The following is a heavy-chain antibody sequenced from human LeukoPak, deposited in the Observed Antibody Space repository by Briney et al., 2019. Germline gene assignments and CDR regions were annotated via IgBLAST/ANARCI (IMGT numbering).Heavy chain of an antibody. CDR3: ARDQYDTWSRRGNFDS. CDR1: GGTFSSYA. Sequence: SVTVSCKASGGTFSSYAISWVRQAPGQGLEWMGGIIPIFGTANYAQKFQGRVTITADESTSTAYMELSSLRAEDTAVFYCARDQYDTWSRRGNFDSWGQGTLVIVSS. D-gene: IGHD3-3*01. J-gene: IGHJ4*02. V-gene: IGHV1-69*01. CDR2: IIPIFGTA.